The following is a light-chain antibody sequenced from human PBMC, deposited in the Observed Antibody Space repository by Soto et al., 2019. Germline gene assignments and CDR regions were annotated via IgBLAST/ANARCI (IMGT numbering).Light chain of an antibody. CDR3: QQYDNWPPLT. Sequence: EIVMTQSPATLSLSPGERATLSCRASQSVSSNLAWYQQKPGQAPRLLIYDASTRATGVTARFSGSESGTEFTLTISTLQSEDFAVYYCQQYDNWPPLTFGGGTKVEIK. V-gene: IGKV3-15*01. CDR1: QSVSSN. CDR2: DAS. J-gene: IGKJ4*01.